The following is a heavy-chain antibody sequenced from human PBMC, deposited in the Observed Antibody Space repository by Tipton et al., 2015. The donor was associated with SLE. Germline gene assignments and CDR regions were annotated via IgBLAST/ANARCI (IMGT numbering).Heavy chain of an antibody. CDR1: GGSFSGYY. CDR2: ISSSGSTI. V-gene: IGHV3-11*01. D-gene: IGHD6-19*01. J-gene: IGHJ4*02. Sequence: GSLRLSCVVYGGSFSGYYWSWIRQAPGKGLEWVSYISSSGSTIYYADSVKGRFTISRDNAKNSLYLQMNSLRAEDTAVYYCARAVAGTFFDYWGQGTLVTVSS. CDR3: ARAVAGTFFDY.